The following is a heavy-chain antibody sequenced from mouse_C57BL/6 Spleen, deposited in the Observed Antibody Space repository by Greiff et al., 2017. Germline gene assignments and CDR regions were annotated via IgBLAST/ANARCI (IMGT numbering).Heavy chain of an antibody. V-gene: IGHV1-11*01. CDR2: IYPVSGET. CDR1: GYTFTDHI. CDR3: GRGGGGNLYYYAKDY. Sequence: QVQLQQSGAELASPGASVTLSCKASGYTFTDHIMNWVKKRPGQGLEWIGRIYPVSGETNYNQKFMGKATFSVDRSSSTVYMVLNRLTSEDPAVYYGGRGGGGNLYYYAKDYWGQGTSVTVSS. J-gene: IGHJ4*01. D-gene: IGHD1-1*02.